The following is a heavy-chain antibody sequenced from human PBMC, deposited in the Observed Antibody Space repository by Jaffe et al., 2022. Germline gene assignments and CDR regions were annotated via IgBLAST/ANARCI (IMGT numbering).Heavy chain of an antibody. Sequence: EVQLVESGGGLVQPGRSLRLSCTASGFTFGDYAMSWVRQAPGKGLEWVGFIRSKAYGGTTEYAASVKGRFTISRDDSKSIAYLQMNSLKTEDTAVYYCTRGKIPYGNSYYFDYWGQGTLVTVSS. J-gene: IGHJ4*02. CDR3: TRGKIPYGNSYYFDY. CDR1: GFTFGDYA. V-gene: IGHV3-49*04. CDR2: IRSKAYGGTT. D-gene: IGHD4-17*01.